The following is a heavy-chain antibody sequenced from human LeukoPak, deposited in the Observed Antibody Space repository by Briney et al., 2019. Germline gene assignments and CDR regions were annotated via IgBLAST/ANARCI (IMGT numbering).Heavy chain of an antibody. CDR1: GYNFTTFW. CDR3: ARHDSIGTKSAEYVRH. D-gene: IGHD1-7*01. Sequence: GESLKISCKGSGYNFTTFWIGWVRQMPGKGLEWMGIIYPGDSDTKYSPSFQGQVTISVDKSITTAYLQWSSLKALDTAMYYCARHDSIGTKSAEYVRHWGQGTLVTVSS. V-gene: IGHV5-51*01. CDR2: IYPGDSDT. J-gene: IGHJ1*01.